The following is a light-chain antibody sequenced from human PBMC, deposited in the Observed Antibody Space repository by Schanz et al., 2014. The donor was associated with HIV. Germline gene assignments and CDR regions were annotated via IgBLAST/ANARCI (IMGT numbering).Light chain of an antibody. CDR2: AAS. V-gene: IGKV1-39*01. Sequence: DIQMTQSPSSLSASVGDRVTITCRASQSISSYLNWYQQKPGKAPKLLIYAASSLQSGVPSRFSGSGSGTEFTLTISSLQPDDFATYYCQQYSTYPYTFGQGTKLDIQ. CDR3: QQYSTYPYT. J-gene: IGKJ2*01. CDR1: QSISSY.